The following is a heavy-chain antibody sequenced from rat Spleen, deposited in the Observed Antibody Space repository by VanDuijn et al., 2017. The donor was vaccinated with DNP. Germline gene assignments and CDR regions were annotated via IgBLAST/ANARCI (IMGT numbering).Heavy chain of an antibody. CDR3: ARQAGITFFDY. Sequence: EVQLVESGGGLVQPGRSLKLSCAASGFTFSNYDMAWVRQAPTKGLEWVASISPSGGSTYYQDSVKGRFTVTSDNAKSSLYLQMDSWRSEDTANYYCARQAGITFFDYWGQGVMVTVSS. D-gene: IGHD1-4*01. J-gene: IGHJ2*01. V-gene: IGHV5-25*01. CDR2: ISPSGGST. CDR1: GFTFSNYD.